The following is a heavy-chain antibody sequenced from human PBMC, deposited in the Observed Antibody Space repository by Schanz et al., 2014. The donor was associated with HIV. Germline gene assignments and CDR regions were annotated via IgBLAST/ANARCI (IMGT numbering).Heavy chain of an antibody. CDR3: AKAKSPWTFYYYGMDV. V-gene: IGHV3-9*01. CDR1: GFTFDDYA. J-gene: IGHJ6*02. Sequence: EVQLVESGGGLVQPGRSLRLSCAASGFTFDDYAMHWVRQAPGKGLEWVSGISWNSGSIGYADSVKGRFTISRDNAKNSLHLQMNSLRVEDTALYYCAKAKSPWTFYYYGMDVWGQGTTVTVSS. CDR2: ISWNSGSI.